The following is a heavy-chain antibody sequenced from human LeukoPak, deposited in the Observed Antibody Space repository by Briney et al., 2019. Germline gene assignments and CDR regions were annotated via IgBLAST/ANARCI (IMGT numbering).Heavy chain of an antibody. CDR3: ARVGSGLRAFDL. Sequence: GGSLRLSCAASGFSFRHFLMHRVRQAPGKGLVWVSRIDSDGSSTSYVDSVKGRFTISRDNAKNTLYLQMHSLRAEDTAVYYCARVGSGLRAFDLWGQGTMVTVSS. D-gene: IGHD3-10*01. J-gene: IGHJ3*01. CDR2: IDSDGSST. V-gene: IGHV3-74*01. CDR1: GFSFRHFL.